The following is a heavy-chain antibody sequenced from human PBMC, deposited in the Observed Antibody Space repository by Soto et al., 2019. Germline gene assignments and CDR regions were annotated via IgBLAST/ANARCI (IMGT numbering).Heavy chain of an antibody. Sequence: SETLSLTCTVSGDSITTYYWSWIRQPPGKGLEWIGYIYHSGSTKYNPSLKSRVSISIDMSKNQFSLKLNSVTAADTAVYYCATFRSGYYQTDAFDIWGQGTMVTVSS. D-gene: IGHD3-22*01. CDR3: ATFRSGYYQTDAFDI. CDR2: IYHSGST. J-gene: IGHJ3*02. V-gene: IGHV4-59*01. CDR1: GDSITTYY.